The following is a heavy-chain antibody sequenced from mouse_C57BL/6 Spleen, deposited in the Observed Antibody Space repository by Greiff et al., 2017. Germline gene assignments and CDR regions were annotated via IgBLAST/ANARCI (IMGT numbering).Heavy chain of an antibody. V-gene: IGHV1-4*01. D-gene: IGHD3-2*02. J-gene: IGHJ2*01. CDR1: GYTLTSYT. CDR2: INPSSGYT. CDR3: ARSEAY. Sequence: VNVVESGAELARPGASVKMSCKASGYTLTSYTMHWVKQRPGQGLVWIGYINPSSGYTKYNQKFKDKATLTADKSSSTAYMQLSSLTSEDSAVYYCARSEAYWGQGTTLTVSS.